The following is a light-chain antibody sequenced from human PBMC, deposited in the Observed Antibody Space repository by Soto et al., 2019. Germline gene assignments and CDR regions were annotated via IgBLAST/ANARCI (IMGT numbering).Light chain of an antibody. V-gene: IGKV3-20*01. CDR2: GAS. J-gene: IGKJ1*01. CDR1: EIITTRF. Sequence: EIVLTQSPGTRSLSPGERATLSCRASEIITTRFIAWYQQKRGQAPRLVIWGASRRATGIPDRFSGSGSGTDFTLTVSRLEPEDFAVYYCQQYSVSPWTFGQGTRVEIK. CDR3: QQYSVSPWT.